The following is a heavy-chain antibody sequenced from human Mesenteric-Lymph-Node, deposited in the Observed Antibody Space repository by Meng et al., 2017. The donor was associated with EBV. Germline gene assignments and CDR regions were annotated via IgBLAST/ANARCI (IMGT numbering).Heavy chain of an antibody. V-gene: IGHV2-5*02. CDR3: VHITSYSLIPY. Sequence: QITLEYFGPQQVNPPKTLTLACTFSGFSLTTSGVGVAWIRQPPGKALEWLAVIYWDGDKRYSPSLDSRLTITKDTSRNQVVFGMTNMDPVDTATYYCVHITSYSLIPYWGQGTLVTVSS. CDR1: GFSLTTSGVG. CDR2: IYWDGDK. J-gene: IGHJ4*02. D-gene: IGHD2-21*01.